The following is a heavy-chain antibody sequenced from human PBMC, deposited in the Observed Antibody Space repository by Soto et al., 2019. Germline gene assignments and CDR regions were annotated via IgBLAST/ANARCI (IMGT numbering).Heavy chain of an antibody. Sequence: GGSLRLSCVASGFTFSSYAMNWVRQAPGKGLEWVSSISGGGSSTFYADSVKGRFTISRDNSINTLYLQVSSLRAEDTAVYYCASSIPYWYFDLWGRGTLVTVSS. D-gene: IGHD2-2*02. CDR3: ASSIPYWYFDL. V-gene: IGHV3-23*01. CDR1: GFTFSSYA. CDR2: ISGGGSST. J-gene: IGHJ2*01.